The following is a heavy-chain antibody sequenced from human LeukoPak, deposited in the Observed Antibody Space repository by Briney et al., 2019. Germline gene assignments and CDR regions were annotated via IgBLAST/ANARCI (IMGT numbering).Heavy chain of an antibody. D-gene: IGHD2-15*01. CDR2: ISDSGVST. J-gene: IGHJ4*02. V-gene: IGHV3-23*01. CDR3: ATLRLSDHFDY. CDR1: GFNFSSCA. Sequence: PGGSLRLSCAASGFNFSSCAMSWVRLAPAKGLEWVSAISDSGVSTYYADSVKGRFTISRDNSKNTLYLQMNSLRAEDTAVYYCATLRLSDHFDYWGQGTLVTVSS.